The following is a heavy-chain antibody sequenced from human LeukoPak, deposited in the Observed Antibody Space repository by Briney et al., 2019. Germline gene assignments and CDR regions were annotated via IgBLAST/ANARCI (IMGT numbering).Heavy chain of an antibody. CDR3: ARGDYYDSSGYYARDAFDI. D-gene: IGHD3-22*01. Sequence: ASVKVSCKASGGAFSSYAVSWVRLTPGQGLEWMGWINPNSGGTNYAQKFQGRVTMTRNTSISTAYMELSRLRSDDTAVYYCARGDYYDSSGYYARDAFDIWGQGTMVTVSS. CDR2: INPNSGGT. V-gene: IGHV1-2*02. J-gene: IGHJ3*02. CDR1: GGAFSSYA.